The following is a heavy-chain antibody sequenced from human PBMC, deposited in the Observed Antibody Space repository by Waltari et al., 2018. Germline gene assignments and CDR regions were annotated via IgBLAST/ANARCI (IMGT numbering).Heavy chain of an antibody. J-gene: IGHJ4*02. Sequence: QVQLQQWGAGLLKPSETLSLTCAVYGGSFSGYYWRWIRQPPGKGLEWIGEINHSGSTNYNPSLKSRVTISVDTSKNQFSLKLSSVTAADTAVYYCARGRYYDYVWGSYRPKNYYFDYWGQGTLVTVSS. CDR2: INHSGST. D-gene: IGHD3-16*02. CDR3: ARGRYYDYVWGSYRPKNYYFDY. V-gene: IGHV4-34*01. CDR1: GGSFSGYY.